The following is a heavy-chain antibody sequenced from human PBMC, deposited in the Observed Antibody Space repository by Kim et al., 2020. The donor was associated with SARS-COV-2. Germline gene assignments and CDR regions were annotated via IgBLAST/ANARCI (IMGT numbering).Heavy chain of an antibody. V-gene: IGHV3-21*01. CDR3: ARERARRPVGATLFDY. Sequence: SVKGRFTISRDNAKNSLYLQMNSLRAEDTAVYYCARERARRPVGATLFDYWGQGTLVTVSS. D-gene: IGHD1-26*01. J-gene: IGHJ4*02.